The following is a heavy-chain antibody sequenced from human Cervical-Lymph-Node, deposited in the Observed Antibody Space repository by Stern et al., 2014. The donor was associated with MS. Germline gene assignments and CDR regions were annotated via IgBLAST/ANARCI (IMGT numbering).Heavy chain of an antibody. Sequence: VQLLQSGAEVKKPGSSVKVSCKASGDTFSSYAINWVRQVPGQGLEWMGGITTVFGTTNYAQKFQGRVTITADKSTNTAYMELMTLRSEDTAVYYCARGGGLVGYFDYWGQGTLVSVSS. CDR1: GDTFSSYA. CDR3: ARGGGLVGYFDY. D-gene: IGHD1-26*01. V-gene: IGHV1-69*06. CDR2: ITTVFGTT. J-gene: IGHJ4*02.